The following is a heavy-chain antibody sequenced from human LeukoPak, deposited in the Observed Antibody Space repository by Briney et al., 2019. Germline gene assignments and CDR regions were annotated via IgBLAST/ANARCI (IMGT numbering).Heavy chain of an antibody. CDR1: GYTFTSYG. CDR2: ISAYNGNT. D-gene: IGHD2-2*01. CDR3: ARERYCSSSSCYDRYGMDV. Sequence: ASVEVSCKASGYTFTSYGISWVRQAPGQGLEWMGWISAYNGNTNYAQKLQGRVTMTTDTSTSTAYMELRSLRSDDTAVYYCARERYCSSSSCYDRYGMDVWGQGTTVTVSS. J-gene: IGHJ6*02. V-gene: IGHV1-18*01.